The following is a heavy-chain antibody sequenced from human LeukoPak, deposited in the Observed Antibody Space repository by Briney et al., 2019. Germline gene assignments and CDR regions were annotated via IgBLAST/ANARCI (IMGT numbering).Heavy chain of an antibody. CDR3: AAGGAYEFRDDY. V-gene: IGHV1-69*13. J-gene: IGHJ4*02. CDR1: GGTFSSYA. CDR2: IIPIFGTA. Sequence: SVKVSCKASGGTFSSYAVSWVRQAPGQGLEWMGGIIPIFGTAKYAQKFQGRVTITADELTTTSYMELSSLTAEDMAVYYCAAGGAYEFRDDYWGQGTLVTVSS. D-gene: IGHD3-3*01.